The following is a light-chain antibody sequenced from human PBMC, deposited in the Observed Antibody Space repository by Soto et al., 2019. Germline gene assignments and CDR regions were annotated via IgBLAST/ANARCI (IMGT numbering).Light chain of an antibody. V-gene: IGKV3-11*01. J-gene: IGKJ5*01. CDR3: QQRSNWPPIT. CDR2: DAS. Sequence: EIVLTQSPVTLSLSPGERATLSCRASQSVSSYLAWYQQKPGQAPRLLIYDASNRATGIPARFSGSGSGTDFTLTIDNLEPEDIEVYYCQQRSNWPPITFGQGTRLDIK. CDR1: QSVSSY.